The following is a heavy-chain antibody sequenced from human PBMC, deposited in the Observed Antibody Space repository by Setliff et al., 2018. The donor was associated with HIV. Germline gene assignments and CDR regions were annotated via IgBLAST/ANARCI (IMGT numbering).Heavy chain of an antibody. CDR1: SGSFSGYY. J-gene: IGHJ3*02. CDR2: INHSGST. CDR3: ARDRPPSTVDMLGAFDR. Sequence: SETLSLTCAVYSGSFSGYYWSWIRQSPGKGLEWIGEINHSGSTKYNPSLKSRVTMSVDTSKNQLSLKLSSLTAADTAVYYCARDRPPSTVDMLGAFDRWGQGTMVTVSS. D-gene: IGHD4-17*01. V-gene: IGHV4-34*01.